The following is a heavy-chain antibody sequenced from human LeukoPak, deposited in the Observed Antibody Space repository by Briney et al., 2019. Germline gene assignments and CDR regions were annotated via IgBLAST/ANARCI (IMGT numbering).Heavy chain of an antibody. D-gene: IGHD3-22*01. Sequence: GGSLRLSCAASGFMFSSYWMSWVRQAPGKGLEWVSAISGSGSYTDYADSVKGRFTISKDNSKNTLYMRMSSLRAEDTAVYFCAQRRYASSGHFDSWGQGTLVTVSS. J-gene: IGHJ4*02. CDR1: GFMFSSYW. CDR2: ISGSGSYT. CDR3: AQRRYASSGHFDS. V-gene: IGHV3-23*01.